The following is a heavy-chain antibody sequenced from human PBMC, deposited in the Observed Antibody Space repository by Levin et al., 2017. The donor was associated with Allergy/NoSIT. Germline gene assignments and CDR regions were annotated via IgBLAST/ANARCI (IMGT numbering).Heavy chain of an antibody. D-gene: IGHD2/OR15-2a*01. J-gene: IGHJ3*02. CDR2: INDRGDST. CDR3: AKQYFEYGRSSGYDAFDI. V-gene: IGHV3-23*01. CDR1: GVTFRNYA. Sequence: GGSLRLSCAASGVTFRNYAMRWVRQAPGKGLEWVSGINDRGDSTYYADSVKGRFTISRDNSKNTLYLQMHSLRPEDTAVYYCAKQYFEYGRSSGYDAFDIWGQGTMVTVSS.